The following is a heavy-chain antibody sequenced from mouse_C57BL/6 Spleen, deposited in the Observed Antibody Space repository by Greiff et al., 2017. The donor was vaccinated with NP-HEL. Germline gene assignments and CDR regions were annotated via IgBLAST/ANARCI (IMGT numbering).Heavy chain of an antibody. CDR2: IHPNSGST. D-gene: IGHD1-1*01. CDR3: ARRDYGYAMDY. Sequence: QVQLQQPGAELVKPGASVKLSCKASGYTFTSYWMHWVKQRPGQGLEWIGMIHPNSGSTNYNEKFKSKATLTVDKSSSTAYMQLSSLTSEDSAVYYCARRDYGYAMDYWGQGTSVTASS. V-gene: IGHV1-64*01. J-gene: IGHJ4*01. CDR1: GYTFTSYW.